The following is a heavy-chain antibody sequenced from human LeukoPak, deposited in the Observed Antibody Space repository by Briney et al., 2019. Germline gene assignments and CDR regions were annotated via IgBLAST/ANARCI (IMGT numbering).Heavy chain of an antibody. D-gene: IGHD4-17*01. CDR2: INPNSGGT. Sequence: ASVKVSCKASGYTFTGYYMHWVRQAPGQGLEWMGWINPNSGGTNYAQKFQGRVTMTRDTSISTAYMELSRLRSDDTAVYYCARRYGDYAYYYYGMDVWGQGTTVTVSS. CDR3: ARRYGDYAYYYYGMDV. V-gene: IGHV1-2*02. J-gene: IGHJ6*02. CDR1: GYTFTGYY.